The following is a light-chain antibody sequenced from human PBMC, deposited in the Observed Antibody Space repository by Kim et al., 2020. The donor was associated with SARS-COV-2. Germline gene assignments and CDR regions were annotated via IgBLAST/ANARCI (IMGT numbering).Light chain of an antibody. Sequence: SYELTQPPSVSVSPGQTATISCFGDKLGEKNAAWYQQRPGQPPILVIYLDDRRPSGIPARFSGSNSGNTATLTISGTQTMDEADYYCQSLDRGAGFFGSG. CDR2: LDD. J-gene: IGLJ1*01. CDR1: KLGEKN. CDR3: QSLDRGAGF. V-gene: IGLV3-1*01.